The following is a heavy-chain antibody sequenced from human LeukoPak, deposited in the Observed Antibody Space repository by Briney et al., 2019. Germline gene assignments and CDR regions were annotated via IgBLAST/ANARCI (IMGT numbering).Heavy chain of an antibody. J-gene: IGHJ4*02. CDR2: ISYDGSNK. Sequence: GRSLRLSCAASGFTFSSYAMHWVRQAPGKGLEWVAVISYDGSNKYYADSVKGRFTISRDNPKNTLYLQMNSLRAEDTAVYYCAKDFFASTASRPHYWGQGTLVTVSS. CDR1: GFTFSSYA. V-gene: IGHV3-30-3*01. D-gene: IGHD6-6*01. CDR3: AKDFFASTASRPHY.